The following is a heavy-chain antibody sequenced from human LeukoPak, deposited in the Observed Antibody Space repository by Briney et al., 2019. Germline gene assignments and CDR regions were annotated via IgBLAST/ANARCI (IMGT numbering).Heavy chain of an antibody. CDR1: GYTFTSYA. V-gene: IGHV1-3*01. CDR2: TNAGNGNT. Sequence: GASVKVSCKASGYTFTSYAMHWVRQAPGHRLEWMGWTNAGNGNTKYSQKFQGRVTITRDTSASTVNMELSSLRSEDTAVYYCARDQRYYGSGSYSSFDYWGQGTLVTVSS. CDR3: ARDQRYYGSGSYSSFDY. D-gene: IGHD3-10*01. J-gene: IGHJ4*02.